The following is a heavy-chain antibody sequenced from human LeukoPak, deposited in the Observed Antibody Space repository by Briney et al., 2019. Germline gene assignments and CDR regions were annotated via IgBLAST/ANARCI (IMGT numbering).Heavy chain of an antibody. D-gene: IGHD2-15*01. CDR2: INHSGST. J-gene: IGHJ4*02. V-gene: IGHV4-34*01. Sequence: SETLSLTCAVYGGSFSGYYWSWIRQPPGKGLEWIGEINHSGSTNYNPSLKSRVTISVDTSKNQFSLKLSSVTAADTAVYYCARGVVVADYWGQGTLVTVSS. CDR3: ARGVVVADY. CDR1: GGSFSGYY.